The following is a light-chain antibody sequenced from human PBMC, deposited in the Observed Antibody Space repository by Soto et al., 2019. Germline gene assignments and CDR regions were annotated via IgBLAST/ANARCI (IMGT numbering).Light chain of an antibody. CDR1: QSITMW. Sequence: DIHMTQSPSTLSAAVGDRVTITCRASQSITMWLAWYQQKPGKAPNLLIYNTSSLESGVPSRFSGSGSGTEFTLTISSLQPDDFPTYYCQHWTDYSWTFGQGTKVEVK. J-gene: IGKJ1*01. V-gene: IGKV1-5*03. CDR3: QHWTDYSWT. CDR2: NTS.